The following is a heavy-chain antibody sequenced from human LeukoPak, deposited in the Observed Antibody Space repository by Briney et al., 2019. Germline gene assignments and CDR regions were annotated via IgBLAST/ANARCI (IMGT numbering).Heavy chain of an antibody. CDR1: GGSISSGSYY. CDR3: ARQGYYDFWSGYYHFDY. Sequence: PSETLSLTCTVSGGSISSGSYYWGWIRQPPGKGLEWIGSIYYSGSTYYNPSLKSRVTISVDTSKNQFSLKLSSVTAADTAVYYCARQGYYDFWSGYYHFDYWGQGTLVTVSS. J-gene: IGHJ4*02. V-gene: IGHV4-39*01. D-gene: IGHD3-3*01. CDR2: IYYSGST.